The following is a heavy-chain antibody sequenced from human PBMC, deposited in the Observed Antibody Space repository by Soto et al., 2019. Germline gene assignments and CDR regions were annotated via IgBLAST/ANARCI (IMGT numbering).Heavy chain of an antibody. D-gene: IGHD3-22*01. CDR3: ARGWDHYDSSGLLTWFDP. CDR2: IIPIFGTP. V-gene: IGHV1-69*13. Sequence: SVEVSCKXSGGTFTDLGLHWVRQAPGQGLEWMGGIIPIFGTPNYAQKFQGRVIITADEFTSTAHMELSSLRSEDTAVYYCARGWDHYDSSGLLTWFDPWGQGTQVTVSS. CDR1: GGTFTDLG. J-gene: IGHJ5*02.